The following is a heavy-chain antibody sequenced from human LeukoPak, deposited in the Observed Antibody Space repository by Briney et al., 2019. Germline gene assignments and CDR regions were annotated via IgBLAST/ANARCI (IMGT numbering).Heavy chain of an antibody. CDR2: ISSGGNT. Sequence: GGSLRLACAASGFTVSRNYMSWVRQAPGKGLEWVSVISSGGNTYYTDSVKGRFTISRDNSKNTLYLQMSSLRVEDTAVYYCARNDRGAFDIWGQGIMVTVSS. J-gene: IGHJ3*02. CDR1: GFTVSRNY. V-gene: IGHV3-53*01. CDR3: ARNDRGAFDI. D-gene: IGHD3-22*01.